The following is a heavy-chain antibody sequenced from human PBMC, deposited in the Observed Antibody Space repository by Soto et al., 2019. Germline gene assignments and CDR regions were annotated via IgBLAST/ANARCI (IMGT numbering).Heavy chain of an antibody. Sequence: PGGSLRLSCAASGFTFSSYAMSWVRQAPGEGLEWVSLIGGSNPITYYADSVKGRFTISRDNSKNTLYLQMNSLRAEDTAIYYCAKGLLYFELDFWGRGTLVTVSS. V-gene: IGHV3-23*01. D-gene: IGHD3-9*01. CDR2: IGGSNPIT. J-gene: IGHJ4*02. CDR3: AKGLLYFELDF. CDR1: GFTFSSYA.